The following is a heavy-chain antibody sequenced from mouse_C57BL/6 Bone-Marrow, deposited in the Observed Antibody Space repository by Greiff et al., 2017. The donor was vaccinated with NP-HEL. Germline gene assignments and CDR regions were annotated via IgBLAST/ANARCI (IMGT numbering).Heavy chain of an antibody. CDR2: IVPENGDT. Sequence: EVQLQQSGAELVRPGASVKLSCTASGFNIKDDYMHWVKQRPEQGLEWIGWIVPENGDTEYASKFQGKATITADTSSNTAYLQLSSLTSEDTAVYYCTTVYSNCRFAYWGQGTLVTVSA. CDR3: TTVYSNCRFAY. D-gene: IGHD2-5*01. V-gene: IGHV14-4*01. CDR1: GFNIKDDY. J-gene: IGHJ3*01.